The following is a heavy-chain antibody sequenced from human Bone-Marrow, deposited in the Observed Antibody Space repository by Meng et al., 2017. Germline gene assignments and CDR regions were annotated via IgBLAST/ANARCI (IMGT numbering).Heavy chain of an antibody. J-gene: IGHJ3*02. D-gene: IGHD6-19*01. CDR3: ARTRLREYSSGWYEDDAFDI. Sequence: ASVKVSCNASGYISTSYYMHWVRQAPGQGLEWMVIINPSGGSTSYAKKFQGRVTMTRDTSTSTVYMELSSLRSEDTAVYYCARTRLREYSSGWYEDDAFDIWGQGTMVTVSS. CDR2: INPSGGST. V-gene: IGHV1-46*01. CDR1: GYISTSYY.